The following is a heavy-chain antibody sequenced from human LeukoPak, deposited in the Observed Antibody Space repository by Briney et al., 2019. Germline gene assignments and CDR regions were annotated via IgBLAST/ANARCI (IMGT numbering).Heavy chain of an antibody. Sequence: SETLSLTCTVSGVSIFSSYWNWVRQPPGKGLEWIGYVHYSGSTNYNPSLKSRVTMSVDTSKSQFSLKLSSATAADTAVYYCATGRSIRYFDYWGQGTLVTVSS. J-gene: IGHJ4*02. CDR2: VHYSGST. D-gene: IGHD3-9*01. CDR3: ATGRSIRYFDY. V-gene: IGHV4-59*12. CDR1: GVSIFSSY.